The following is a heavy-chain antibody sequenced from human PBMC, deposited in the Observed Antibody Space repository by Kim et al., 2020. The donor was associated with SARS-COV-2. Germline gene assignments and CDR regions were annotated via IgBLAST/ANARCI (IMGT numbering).Heavy chain of an antibody. J-gene: IGHJ4*01. CDR2: ISDSGNS. Sequence: SETLSLTCTVSGGSISSSNWYWIWIPQPPGLELVWIVSISDSGNSYYNLSLKSPITIYVYTTKNHFSLSLISATAADTSYCSCGWHTHRQWPVPFFDYWG. V-gene: IGHV4-39*02. D-gene: IGHD6-19*01. CDR3: GWHTHRQWPVPFFDY. CDR1: GGSISSSNWY.